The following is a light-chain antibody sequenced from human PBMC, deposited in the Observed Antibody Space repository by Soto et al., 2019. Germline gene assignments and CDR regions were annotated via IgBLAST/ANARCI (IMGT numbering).Light chain of an antibody. CDR3: QQYKRFSLT. CDR2: KTS. CDR1: QSISTW. J-gene: IGKJ4*01. V-gene: IGKV1-5*03. Sequence: DIQMTQSPSTLSASVGDRVTITCRASQSISTWLAWYQQKPGKAPKLLIYKTSDLESGVPSRFSGSGSGTDFSLTISSLQPDDFATYYCQQYKRFSLTFGRGTKVDI.